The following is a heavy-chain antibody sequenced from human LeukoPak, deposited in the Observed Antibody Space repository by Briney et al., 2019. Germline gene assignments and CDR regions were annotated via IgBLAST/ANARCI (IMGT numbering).Heavy chain of an antibody. D-gene: IGHD5-12*01. CDR3: AKKVRGPSHPLDF. J-gene: IGHJ4*02. CDR2: INPEKRDS. CDR1: GYTFTGYA. Sequence: GASVKVSCKASGYTFTGYAKHWVRQAPGQGLEWKGWINPEKRDSGYAHKFQGRVTMTSDTSISTAYMELSSLRSDDTAVYYCAKKVRGPSHPLDFWGQGTLVTVSS. V-gene: IGHV1-2*02.